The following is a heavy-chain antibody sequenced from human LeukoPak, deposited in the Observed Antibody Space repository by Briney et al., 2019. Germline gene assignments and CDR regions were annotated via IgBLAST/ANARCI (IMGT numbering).Heavy chain of an antibody. CDR2: ISSSSSTI. D-gene: IGHD3-22*01. CDR3: ARGSTYYDSSGQVPFDY. V-gene: IGHV3-48*01. Sequence: PGGSLRLSCAASGFTFSSYAMSWVRQAPGKGLEWVSYISSSSSTIYYADSVKGRFTISRDNAKNSLYLQMNSLRAEDTAVYYCARGSTYYDSSGQVPFDYWGQGTLVTVSS. CDR1: GFTFSSYA. J-gene: IGHJ4*02.